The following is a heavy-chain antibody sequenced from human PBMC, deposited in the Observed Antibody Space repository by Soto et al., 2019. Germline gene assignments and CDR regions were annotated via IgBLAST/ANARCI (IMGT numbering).Heavy chain of an antibody. CDR2: ISGSGSST. D-gene: IGHD3-22*01. Sequence: EVQLLESGGGLVQPGGSLRLSCAASGFTFSSYAMSWVRQAPGKGLEWVSGISGSGSSTYYADSVRGRFTVSRDNSKKTLSLQMNRLRAEDTAVYYCAHYDDSSGHHYWGQGTLVTVSS. CDR1: GFTFSSYA. J-gene: IGHJ4*02. V-gene: IGHV3-23*01. CDR3: AHYDDSSGHHY.